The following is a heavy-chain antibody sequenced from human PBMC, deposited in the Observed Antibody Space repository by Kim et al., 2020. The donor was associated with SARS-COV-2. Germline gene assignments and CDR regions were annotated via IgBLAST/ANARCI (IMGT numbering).Heavy chain of an antibody. CDR2: ISYDGSNK. CDR1: GFNFSSYG. CDR3: ARDIASYSSGWIYYYYGMDV. J-gene: IGHJ6*02. Sequence: GGSLRLSCAASGFNFSSYGMHWVRQAPGKGLEWVAVISYDGSNKNYVDSVKGRFTISRDNSKNTLYLQMNSLRAEDTAVYYCARDIASYSSGWIYYYYGMDVWGQGTTVTVSS. D-gene: IGHD6-19*01. V-gene: IGHV3-30*04.